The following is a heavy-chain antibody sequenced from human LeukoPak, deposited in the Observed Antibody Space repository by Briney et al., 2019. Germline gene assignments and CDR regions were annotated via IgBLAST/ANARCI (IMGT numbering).Heavy chain of an antibody. CDR3: ARDPSGSYYFDY. CDR1: GDSISTYY. V-gene: IGHV4-59*01. J-gene: IGHJ4*02. CDR2: NRVTS. Sequence: SETLSLTCTVSGDSISTYYWSWIRQPPGKGLEWIGYNRVTSDYNPSLKSRVTMSVDMSTRQISLKLSSVTAADTAVYYCARDPSGSYYFDYWGQGTLVTVSS. D-gene: IGHD3-10*01.